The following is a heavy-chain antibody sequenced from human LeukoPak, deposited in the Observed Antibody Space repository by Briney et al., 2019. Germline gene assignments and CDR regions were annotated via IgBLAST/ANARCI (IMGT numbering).Heavy chain of an antibody. V-gene: IGHV4-39*07. J-gene: IGHJ5*02. CDR2: IYYSGTT. D-gene: IGHD3-16*01. Sequence: SETLSLTCTVSGGSISSSPYYWGWIRQPPGKGLEWIGSIYYSGTTHYNPSLESRVTISVDTSKNQFSLKLSSVTAADTAVYYCARGPLGNWFDPWGQGTLVTVSS. CDR3: ARGPLGNWFDP. CDR1: GGSISSSPYY.